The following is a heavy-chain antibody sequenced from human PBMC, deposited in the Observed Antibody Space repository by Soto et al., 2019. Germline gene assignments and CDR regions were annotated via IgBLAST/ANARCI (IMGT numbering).Heavy chain of an antibody. CDR3: AKATATGGGALEI. CDR1: GFICSSYD. CDR2: TSLVGGIT. Sequence: EVQMLESGGGLAQPGGSLRLSCAVSGFICSSYDMSWVRQAPGKGLEWVSTSLVGGITHYEDSVKGRFTISRDTAKNTVYPQMNSLTAGDTAVYDCAKATATGGGALEICGQGTMVTVSS. V-gene: IGHV3-23*01. D-gene: IGHD2-8*02. J-gene: IGHJ3*02.